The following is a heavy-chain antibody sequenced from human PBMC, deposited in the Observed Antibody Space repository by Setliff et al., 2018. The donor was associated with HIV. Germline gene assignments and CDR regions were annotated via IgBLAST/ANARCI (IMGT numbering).Heavy chain of an antibody. CDR3: ARSPSYRSSWEYYFDY. Sequence: SETLSLTCTVSGGSISGYHWNWLRQTPGKGLERIGYIYTSRGTNYNHSLRTRVIISVDTSNQFSLKLSSVTAADAAVYYCARSPSYRSSWEYYFDYWGQGILVAVSS. J-gene: IGHJ4*02. CDR2: IYTSRGT. D-gene: IGHD6-13*01. CDR1: GGSISGYH. V-gene: IGHV4-4*09.